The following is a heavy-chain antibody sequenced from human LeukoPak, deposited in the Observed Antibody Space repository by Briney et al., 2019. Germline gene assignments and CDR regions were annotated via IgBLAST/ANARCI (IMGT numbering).Heavy chain of an antibody. CDR2: INPSGGST. D-gene: IGHD3-22*01. V-gene: IGHV1-46*01. CDR3: ARDYDSSGYCSSRSEYFQH. Sequence: ASVKVSCKAPGYTFTSYYMHWVRQAPGEGLEWVGIINPSGGSTSSAQKFRGRGTMARDTSTSTVYMEMSSLRFEDTAVYYCARDYDSSGYCSSRSEYFQHWGQGTLVTVSS. CDR1: GYTFTSYY. J-gene: IGHJ1*01.